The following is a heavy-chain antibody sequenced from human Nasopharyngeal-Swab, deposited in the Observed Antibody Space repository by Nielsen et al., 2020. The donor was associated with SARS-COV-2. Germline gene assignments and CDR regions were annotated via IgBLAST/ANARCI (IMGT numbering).Heavy chain of an antibody. CDR3: ARGKYRRAFDI. J-gene: IGHJ3*02. CDR1: GGSFSGYY. D-gene: IGHD6-6*01. V-gene: IGHV4-34*01. CDR2: INHSGST. Sequence: SETLSLTCAVYGGSFSGYYWSWIRQPPGKGLEWIGEINHSGSTNYNPSLKSRVTISVDTSKNQFSLKLSPVTAADTAVYYCARGKYRRAFDIRGQGTMVTVSS.